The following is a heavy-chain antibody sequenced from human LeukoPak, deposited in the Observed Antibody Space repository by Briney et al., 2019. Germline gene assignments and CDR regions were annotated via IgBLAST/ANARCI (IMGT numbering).Heavy chain of an antibody. CDR2: IIPVLGTT. J-gene: IGHJ6*03. D-gene: IGHD2-21*02. CDR3: GASTVTVTYYYMAV. CDR1: GGSFSTHA. Sequence: SVKDSCKSAGGSFSTHAIIWVRQAPGQGLEWMGGIIPVLGTTNSAQRFQDRLSLTADESTVTPSIELTSLRPEDSAVYYCGASTVTVTYYYMAVWGKGTTITVSS. V-gene: IGHV1-69*13.